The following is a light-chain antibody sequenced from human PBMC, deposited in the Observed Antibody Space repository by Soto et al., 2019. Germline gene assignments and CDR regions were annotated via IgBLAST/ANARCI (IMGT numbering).Light chain of an antibody. CDR3: QQYHNWHPYT. V-gene: IGKV3-15*01. CDR1: QSVSTN. J-gene: IGKJ2*01. CDR2: GAS. Sequence: EIVMTQSPATLSVSPGERSTLSCMASQSVSTNLAWYQQKPGQAPRLLMYGASTRATGIPARFSGSGSGTEFTLTISSLQSEEFAVYYCQQYHNWHPYTFCQGTKLEIK.